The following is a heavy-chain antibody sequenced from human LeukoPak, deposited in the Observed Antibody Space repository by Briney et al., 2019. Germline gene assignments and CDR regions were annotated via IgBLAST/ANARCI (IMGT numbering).Heavy chain of an antibody. CDR2: ISGSGDTM. J-gene: IGHJ6*03. CDR3: ARGLRYHYYYMDV. D-gene: IGHD2-21*02. V-gene: IGHV3-11*04. CDR1: GFTLSNYW. Sequence: GGSLRLSCEASGFTLSNYWMHWVRQVPGQGLEWVSFISGSGDTMYYADSVKGRFTISRDNAKNSLYLQMNSLRAEDTAVYYCARGLRYHYYYMDVWGKGTTITVSS.